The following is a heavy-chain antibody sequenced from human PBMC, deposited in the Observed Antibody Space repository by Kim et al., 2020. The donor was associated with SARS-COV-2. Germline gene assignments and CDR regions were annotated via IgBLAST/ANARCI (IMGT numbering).Heavy chain of an antibody. J-gene: IGHJ4*02. V-gene: IGHV3-21*01. CDR3: ARVPADL. Sequence: GGSLRLSCAASGFTFTSYSMNWVRQAPGKGLEWVSSISASSSYIYYADSVRGRFTISRDNATSSLYLQMNSLRAEDTAVYYCARVPADLWGQGTLVTVSS. CDR1: GFTFTSYS. CDR2: ISASSSYI.